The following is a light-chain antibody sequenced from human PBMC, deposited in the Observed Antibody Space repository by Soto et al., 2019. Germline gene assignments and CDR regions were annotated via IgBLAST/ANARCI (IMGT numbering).Light chain of an antibody. V-gene: IGLV8-61*01. CDR1: SGSVSTSYY. CDR3: ALYMGSGIWV. CDR2: STN. J-gene: IGLJ3*02. Sequence: QTVVTQEPSFSVSPGRTVTLTCGLSSGSVSTSYYPSWYQQTPGQAPRTLIYSTNTRSSGVPDRFSGSILGNKAALTITGAQADDEAGYYCALYMGSGIWVFGGGTKLTV.